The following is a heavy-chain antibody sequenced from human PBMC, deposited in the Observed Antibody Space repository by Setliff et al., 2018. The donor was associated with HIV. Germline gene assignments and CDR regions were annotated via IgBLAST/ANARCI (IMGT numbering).Heavy chain of an antibody. Sequence: SETLSLTCAVYVGSFSGYYWSWIRQPPGKGLEWIGEISHSGRTNYNPSLKSRVTISVDTSKNQFSLKLSSVTAADTAVYYCARGRYDNSHFYYEVIDYWGQGTLVTVSS. CDR1: VGSFSGYY. J-gene: IGHJ4*02. V-gene: IGHV4-34*01. CDR3: ARGRYDNSHFYYEVIDY. D-gene: IGHD3-22*01. CDR2: ISHSGRT.